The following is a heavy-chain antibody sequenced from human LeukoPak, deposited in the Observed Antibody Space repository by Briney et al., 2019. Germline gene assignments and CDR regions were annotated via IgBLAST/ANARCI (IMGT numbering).Heavy chain of an antibody. J-gene: IGHJ4*02. D-gene: IGHD2-15*01. CDR1: GGSFSGYY. CDR2: INHSGST. CDR3: ARVRDCSGASCSYYFDY. V-gene: IGHV4-34*01. Sequence: SETLSLTCAVYGGSFSGYYWSWIRQPPGKGLEWIGEINHSGSTNYNPSLKSRVTISVDTSKNQFSLKLSSVTAADTAVYYCARVRDCSGASCSYYFDYWGQGTLVTVSS.